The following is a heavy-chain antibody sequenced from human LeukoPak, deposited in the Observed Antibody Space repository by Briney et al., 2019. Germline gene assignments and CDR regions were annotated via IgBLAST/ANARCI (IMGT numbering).Heavy chain of an antibody. J-gene: IGHJ5*02. CDR2: ANESGGT. V-gene: IGHV4-34*01. Sequence: SETLSLTCAVYIDSFSNYHWNWIRQTPAKGMEWIGEANESGGTNISPSLRSRVILSVDTSKNQFSLKLISVTVADTAIYYCARGQGATVPQVGKNWFDPWGQGTRVTVSS. CDR3: ARGQGATVPQVGKNWFDP. CDR1: IDSFSNYH. D-gene: IGHD1-26*01.